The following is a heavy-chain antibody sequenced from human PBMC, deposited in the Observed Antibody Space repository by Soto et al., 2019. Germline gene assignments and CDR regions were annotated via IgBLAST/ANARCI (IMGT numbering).Heavy chain of an antibody. V-gene: IGHV1-69*06. Sequence: GASVKVSCKASGYTFTSYGISWVRQAPGQGLEWMGGIIPIFGTANYAQKFQGRVTITADKSTSTAYMELSSLRSEDTAVYYCASQGIRYFDWLPYYYYYYGMDVWGQGTTVTVSS. D-gene: IGHD3-9*01. J-gene: IGHJ6*02. CDR2: IIPIFGTA. CDR3: ASQGIRYFDWLPYYYYYYGMDV. CDR1: GYTFTSYG.